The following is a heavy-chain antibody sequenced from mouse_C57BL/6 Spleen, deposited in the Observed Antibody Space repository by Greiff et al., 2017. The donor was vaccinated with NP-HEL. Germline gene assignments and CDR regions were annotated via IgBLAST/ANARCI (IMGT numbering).Heavy chain of an antibody. V-gene: IGHV1-69*01. D-gene: IGHD3-2*02. J-gene: IGHJ2*01. Sequence: QVQLQQPGAELVMPGASVKLSCKASGYTFTSYWMHWVKQRPGQGLEWIGEIDPSDSYTNSNQKFKGKSTLTLDKSSSTAYMQLSSLTSEDSAVYYCARWGGSSGYGYWGQGTTLTVSS. CDR2: IDPSDSYT. CDR1: GYTFTSYW. CDR3: ARWGGSSGYGY.